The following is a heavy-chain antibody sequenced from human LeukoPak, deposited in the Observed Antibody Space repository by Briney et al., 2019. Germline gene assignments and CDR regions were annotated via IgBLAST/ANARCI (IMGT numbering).Heavy chain of an antibody. V-gene: IGHV1-69*04. CDR2: IIPILGIA. CDR3: ARDPRGSGSDY. D-gene: IGHD2-15*01. J-gene: IGHJ4*02. CDR1: GGTFSSYT. Sequence: GSSVKVSCKASGGTFSSYTISWVRQAPGQGLEWMGRIIPILGIANYAQKFQGRVTITADKSTSTAYMDLSSLRSEDTAVYYCARDPRGSGSDYWGQGTLVTVSS.